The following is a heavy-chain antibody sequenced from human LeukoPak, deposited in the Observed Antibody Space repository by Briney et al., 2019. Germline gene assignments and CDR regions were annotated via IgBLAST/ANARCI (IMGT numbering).Heavy chain of an antibody. Sequence: SETLSLTCAVSGNSISSGDNYWSWIRQPAGKGLEWIGRIYTSGSTNYNPSLKSRVTISGDTSKNQFSLRLSSVTAADTAVYYCARASYSYDINGWVPFDYWGQGTLVTVSS. D-gene: IGHD3-22*01. CDR3: ARASYSYDINGWVPFDY. CDR1: GNSISSGDNY. V-gene: IGHV4-61*02. J-gene: IGHJ4*02. CDR2: IYTSGST.